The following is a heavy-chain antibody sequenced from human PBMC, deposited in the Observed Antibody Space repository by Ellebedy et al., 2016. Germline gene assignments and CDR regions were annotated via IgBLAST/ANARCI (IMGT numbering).Heavy chain of an antibody. J-gene: IGHJ2*01. CDR2: ISSSGDYI. CDR1: GFTFSTYY. D-gene: IGHD4-11*01. Sequence: GESLKISXAASGFTFSTYYMNWVRQAPGKGLEWVSSISSSGDYISFADSVKGRFTISRDNAKNSLYLQMSSLRAEDTAVYYCASLPDYNKADLWGRGTLVTVSS. V-gene: IGHV3-21*06. CDR3: ASLPDYNKADL.